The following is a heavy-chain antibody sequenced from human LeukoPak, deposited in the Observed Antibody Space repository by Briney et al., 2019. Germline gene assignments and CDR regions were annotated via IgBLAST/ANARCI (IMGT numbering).Heavy chain of an antibody. J-gene: IGHJ3*02. CDR2: ISWNSGSI. D-gene: IGHD3-10*01. Sequence: PGRSLRLSCAASGFTFDDYATHWVRQAPGKGLEWVSGISWNSGSIGYADSVKGRFTISRDNAKNSLYLQMNSLRAEDTAVYYCARGTPPLEDWDYYGSGSPPRGDLQIDAFDIWGQGTMVTVSS. CDR1: GFTFDDYA. CDR3: ARGTPPLEDWDYYGSGSPPRGDLQIDAFDI. V-gene: IGHV3-9*01.